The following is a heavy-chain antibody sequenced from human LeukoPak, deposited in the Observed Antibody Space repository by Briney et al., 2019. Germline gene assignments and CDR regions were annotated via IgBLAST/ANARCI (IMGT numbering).Heavy chain of an antibody. Sequence: SETLSLTWTVSGGSVSSGSYYWSWIRQPPGKGLEWIGYIYYSGSTNYNPSLKSRVTISVDTSKNQFSLKLSSVTAADTAVNDCAREKVYAGSYGDYRLLDYWGQGTLVTVSS. V-gene: IGHV4-61*01. D-gene: IGHD4-17*01. CDR3: AREKVYAGSYGDYRLLDY. J-gene: IGHJ4*02. CDR1: GGSVSSGSYY. CDR2: IYYSGST.